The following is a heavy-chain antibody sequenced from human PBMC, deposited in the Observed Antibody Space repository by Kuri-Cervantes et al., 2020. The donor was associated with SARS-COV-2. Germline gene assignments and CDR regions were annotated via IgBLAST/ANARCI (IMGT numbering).Heavy chain of an antibody. CDR3: ARDTPYCSSNTCSDF. V-gene: IGHV3-13*01. CDR1: GFTFSSYD. CDR2: IGTAGDT. J-gene: IGHJ4*02. D-gene: IGHD2-2*01. Sequence: GESLKISCAASGFTFSSYDMHWVRQATGKGLEWVSAIGTAGDTYYPGSVKGRFTISRENAKNSLYLQMNSLRAGDTAVYFCARDTPYCSSNTCSDFWGQGTLVTVSS.